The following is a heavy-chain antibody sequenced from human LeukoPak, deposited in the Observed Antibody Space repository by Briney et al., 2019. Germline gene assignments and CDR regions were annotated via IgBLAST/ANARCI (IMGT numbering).Heavy chain of an antibody. CDR1: GFTVSSNY. V-gene: IGHV3-53*04. CDR3: VREGNGDLPYYYYGMDV. Sequence: PGGSLRLSCAASGFTVSSNYMSWVRQAPGKGLEWVSVIYSGGSTYYADSVKGRFTISRHNSKNTLYLQMNSLRSDDTAVYYCVREGNGDLPYYYYGMDVWGQGTTVTVSS. J-gene: IGHJ6*02. CDR2: IYSGGST. D-gene: IGHD4-17*01.